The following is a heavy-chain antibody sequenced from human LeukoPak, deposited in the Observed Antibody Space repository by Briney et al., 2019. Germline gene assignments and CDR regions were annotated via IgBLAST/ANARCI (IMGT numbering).Heavy chain of an antibody. CDR3: AKRRGKGYYGPGSNNWFDP. Sequence: GESLKILCEGSGYSFSNYWIGWVRQAPGKGLEWVAVISYDGSNKYYADSVKGRFTISRDNSKNTLYLQMNSLRAEDTAVYYCAKRRGKGYYGPGSNNWFDPWGQGTLVTVSS. CDR1: GYSFSNYW. CDR2: ISYDGSNK. J-gene: IGHJ5*02. D-gene: IGHD3-10*01. V-gene: IGHV3-30*18.